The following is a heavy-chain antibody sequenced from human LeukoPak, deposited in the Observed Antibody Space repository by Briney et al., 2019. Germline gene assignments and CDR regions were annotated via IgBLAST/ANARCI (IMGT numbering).Heavy chain of an antibody. CDR1: GYTFRQYS. Sequence: ASVKVSCKASGYTFRQYSISWVRQAPGQGLEWMGWISAYNGNTNYAQKLQGRVTMTTDTSTSTAYMELRSLRSDDTAVYYCARDSRVPYFDYWGQGTLVTVSS. D-gene: IGHD1-1*01. V-gene: IGHV1-18*01. CDR2: ISAYNGNT. J-gene: IGHJ4*02. CDR3: ARDSRVPYFDY.